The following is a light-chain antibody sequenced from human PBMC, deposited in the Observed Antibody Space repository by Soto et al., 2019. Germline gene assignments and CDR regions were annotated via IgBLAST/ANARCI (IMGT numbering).Light chain of an antibody. CDR3: QQYGSSPPWT. CDR1: QSVSSSY. CDR2: GAS. V-gene: IGKV3-20*01. Sequence: EIVLTQSPGTLSLSPGERATLSCRASQSVSSSYLAWYQQKPGQAPRLLIYGASSRATGIPDRFSGSGSGTDFTLTISRPEPEDFAVYYCQQYGSSPPWTFGQGTKGDIK. J-gene: IGKJ1*01.